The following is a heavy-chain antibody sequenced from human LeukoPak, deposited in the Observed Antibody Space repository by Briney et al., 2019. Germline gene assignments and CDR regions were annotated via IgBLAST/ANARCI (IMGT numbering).Heavy chain of an antibody. CDR1: GFTFSTLD. Sequence: PGGSLRLSCAASGFTFSTLDMNWVRQAPGKGLEWVSYISSSGSSIYYADSVKGRFTISRDNAKNSLFLQMDSLRAEDTAVYYCARDVIQRHWGQGTLVTVSS. J-gene: IGHJ4*02. D-gene: IGHD5-18*01. CDR3: ARDVIQRH. CDR2: ISSSGSSI. V-gene: IGHV3-48*03.